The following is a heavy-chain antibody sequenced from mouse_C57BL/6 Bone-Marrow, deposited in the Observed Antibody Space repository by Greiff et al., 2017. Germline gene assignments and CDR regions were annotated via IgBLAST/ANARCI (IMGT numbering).Heavy chain of an antibody. CDR1: GFNIKNTY. CDR3: ARRMDY. CDR2: IDSANGTT. Sequence: VQLQQSVAELVRPGASVTLSCTASGFNIKNTYMHWVKQMPEQDLEWIGRIDSANGTTKYAPKFQGMATITADSSSNTAYLQLSSLTTEDTAISYWARRMDYWGQGTSVTVSS. J-gene: IGHJ4*01. V-gene: IGHV14-3*01.